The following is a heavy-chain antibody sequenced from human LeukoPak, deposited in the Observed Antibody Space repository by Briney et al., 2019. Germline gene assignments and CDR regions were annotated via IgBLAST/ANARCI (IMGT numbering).Heavy chain of an antibody. CDR2: ISYDGSNK. CDR3: AKQLDVATPSFDY. CDR1: GFTFSSYG. D-gene: IGHD5-12*01. V-gene: IGHV3-30*18. J-gene: IGHJ4*02. Sequence: GGSLRLSCAASGFTFSSYGMHWVRQAPGKGLEWVAVISYDGSNKYYADSVKGRFTISRDNSKNTLYLQMNSLRAEDTAVYYCAKQLDVATPSFDYWGQETLVTVSS.